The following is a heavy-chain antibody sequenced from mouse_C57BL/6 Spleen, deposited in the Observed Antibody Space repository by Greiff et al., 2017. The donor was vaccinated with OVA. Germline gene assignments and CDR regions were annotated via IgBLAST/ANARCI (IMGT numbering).Heavy chain of an antibody. CDR2: IDPSDSCT. J-gene: IGHJ3*01. V-gene: IGHV1-69*01. D-gene: IGHD2-4*01. Sequence: QVQLQQPGAELVMPGASVKLSCKASGYTFTSYWMHWVKQRPGQGLEWIGEIDPSDSCTNYTQKFKGKSTLTVDKSSSTAYMQLSSLTSEDSAVYYCARKGGLRRGAWFAYGGQGTLVTVSA. CDR3: ARKGGLRRGAWFAY. CDR1: GYTFTSYW.